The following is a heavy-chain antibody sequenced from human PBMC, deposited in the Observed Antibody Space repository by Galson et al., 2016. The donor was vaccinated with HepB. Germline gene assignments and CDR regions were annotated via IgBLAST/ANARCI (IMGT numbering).Heavy chain of an antibody. CDR3: ARRGINWGFFDY. D-gene: IGHD7-27*01. CDR1: GFTFNNHA. J-gene: IGHJ4*02. Sequence: SLRLSCAASGFTFNNHAKNWVRQAPGKGLEWVSTISPRGDNTYYADSVKGRFTISRDISKNTLYLQMNSLRADDTALYYCARRGINWGFFDYWGQGTLVTVSS. V-gene: IGHV3-23*01. CDR2: ISPRGDNT.